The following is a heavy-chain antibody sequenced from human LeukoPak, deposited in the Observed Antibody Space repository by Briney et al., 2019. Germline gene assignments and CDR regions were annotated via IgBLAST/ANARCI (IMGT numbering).Heavy chain of an antibody. CDR2: ISSSGSTI. Sequence: PGGSLRLSCAASGFTFSSYEMNWVRQAPGKGLEWVSYISSSGSTIYYADSVKGRFTISRDNAKNSLYLQVNSLRAEDTAVYYCAKDKLQQLVRYYFDYWGQGTLVTVSS. D-gene: IGHD6-13*01. CDR1: GFTFSSYE. V-gene: IGHV3-48*03. CDR3: AKDKLQQLVRYYFDY. J-gene: IGHJ4*02.